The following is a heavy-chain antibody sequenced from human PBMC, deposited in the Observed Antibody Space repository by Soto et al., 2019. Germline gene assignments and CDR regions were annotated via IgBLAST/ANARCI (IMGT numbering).Heavy chain of an antibody. CDR3: ARHKDTSSRYLLPDY. D-gene: IGHD6-13*01. Sequence: SETLSLTCSVPGGAISSSSYYWCWIRQPPGKGLEWIGSVYYRGNTYYNPSLKSRVTTSVDTSKNQFSLKLYSVTAADTALYYCARHKDTSSRYLLPDYWGQGTLVTVSS. CDR2: VYYRGNT. J-gene: IGHJ4*02. V-gene: IGHV4-39*01. CDR1: GGAISSSSYY.